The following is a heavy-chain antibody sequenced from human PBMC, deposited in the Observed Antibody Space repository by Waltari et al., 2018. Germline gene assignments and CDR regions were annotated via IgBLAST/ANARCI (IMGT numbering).Heavy chain of an antibody. V-gene: IGHV1-69*10. J-gene: IGHJ5*02. CDR2: IIPILGIA. Sequence: QVQLVQSGAEVKKPGSSVKVSCKASGGTFSSYAISWVRQAPGQGLEWMGGIIPILGIANYAQKCQGRVTITADKSTSTAYMELSSLRSEDTAVYYCASRVKYQLLDDGRFDPWGQGTLVTVSS. CDR3: ASRVKYQLLDDGRFDP. CDR1: GGTFSSYA. D-gene: IGHD2-2*01.